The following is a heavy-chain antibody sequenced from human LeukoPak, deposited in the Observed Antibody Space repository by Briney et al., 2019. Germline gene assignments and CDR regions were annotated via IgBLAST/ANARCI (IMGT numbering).Heavy chain of an antibody. CDR2: ITPILGIA. Sequence: GASVKVSCKASGGTFSSYAISWVRQAPGQGLEWMGRITPILGIANYAQKFQGRVTITADKSTSTAYMELSSLRSEDTAVYYYARDHCSGGSCYSTFDYWGQGTLVTVSS. J-gene: IGHJ4*02. CDR3: ARDHCSGGSCYSTFDY. V-gene: IGHV1-69*04. CDR1: GGTFSSYA. D-gene: IGHD2-15*01.